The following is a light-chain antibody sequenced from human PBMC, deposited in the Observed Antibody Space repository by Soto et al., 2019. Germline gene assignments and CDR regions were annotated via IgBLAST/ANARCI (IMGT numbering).Light chain of an antibody. Sequence: DIEMTQSPSTLSAFVGDRDTITCRASQSISNWLAWYQQQPGKAPKLLINDASSLERGVPSRFSGSGSATYFTLTISSLPPDDFASYCYQHYSRYSRTFGGGTNVEIK. J-gene: IGKJ4*02. V-gene: IGKV1-5*01. CDR3: QHYSRYSRT. CDR1: QSISNW. CDR2: DAS.